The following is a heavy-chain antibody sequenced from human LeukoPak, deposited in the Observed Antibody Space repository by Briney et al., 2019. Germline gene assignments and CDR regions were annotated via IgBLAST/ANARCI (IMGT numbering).Heavy chain of an antibody. CDR2: ISGYNGNT. J-gene: IGHJ4*02. CDR3: ARDVGYYDSSGSNY. Sequence: ASVKVSCKASGGTFSSYAISWVRQAPGQGLEWMGWISGYNGNTKYAQKLQGRVTMTTDTSTSTAYMDLRSLRSDDTAVYYCARDVGYYDSSGSNYWGQGTLVTVSS. V-gene: IGHV1-18*01. D-gene: IGHD3-22*01. CDR1: GGTFSSYA.